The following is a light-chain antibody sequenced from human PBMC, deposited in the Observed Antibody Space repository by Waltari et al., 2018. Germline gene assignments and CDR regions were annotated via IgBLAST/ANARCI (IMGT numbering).Light chain of an antibody. CDR3: CSYAGSSTYAV. J-gene: IGLJ7*01. V-gene: IGLV2-23*02. Sequence: QSALTQPASVSGSPGQSITNSCTGTSSDVGSYNLVSWYQQHPGKAPKLMIYEVSKRPSGVSNRFSGSKSGNTASLTISGLQAEDEADYYCCSYAGSSTYAVFGGGTQLTVL. CDR1: SSDVGSYNL. CDR2: EVS.